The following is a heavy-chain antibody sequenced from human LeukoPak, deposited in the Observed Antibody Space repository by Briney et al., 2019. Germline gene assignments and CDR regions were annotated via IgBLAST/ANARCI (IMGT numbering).Heavy chain of an antibody. CDR3: ATVRHSPRAYYGSYFDY. Sequence: ASVKVSCKVSGYTLTELSMHWVRQAPGKGLEWMGGFDPEDGDTIYAQKFQGRVTMTEDTSTDTAYMELSSLRSEDTAVYYCATVRHSPRAYYGSYFDYWGQGTLVTVSS. V-gene: IGHV1-24*01. J-gene: IGHJ4*02. D-gene: IGHD3-10*01. CDR1: GYTLTELS. CDR2: FDPEDGDT.